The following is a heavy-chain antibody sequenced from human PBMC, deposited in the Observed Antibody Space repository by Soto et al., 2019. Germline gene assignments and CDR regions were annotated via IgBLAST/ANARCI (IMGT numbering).Heavy chain of an antibody. CDR2: INHSGST. D-gene: IGHD6-19*01. Sequence: QVQLQQWGAGLLKPSETLSLTCAVYGGSFSGYYWSWIRQPPGKGLEWIGEINHSGSTNYNPSLKSRVTISVDTSKNQFSLKLSSVTAADTAVYYCARVTTRTEPKSGWPCYMDVWGKGTTVTVSS. J-gene: IGHJ6*03. CDR3: ARVTTRTEPKSGWPCYMDV. V-gene: IGHV4-34*01. CDR1: GGSFSGYY.